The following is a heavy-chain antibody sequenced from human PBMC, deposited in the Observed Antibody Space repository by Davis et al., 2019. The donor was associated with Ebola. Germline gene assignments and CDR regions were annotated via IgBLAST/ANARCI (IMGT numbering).Heavy chain of an antibody. CDR2: ISYDGSNK. CDR1: GFTFSSYG. D-gene: IGHD1-1*01. CDR3: ARDLEEGWFDP. J-gene: IGHJ5*02. Sequence: PGGSLRLSCAASGFTFSSYGMHWVRQAPGKGLEWVAVISYDGSNKYYADSVKGRFTISRDNSKNTLYLQMNSLRAEDTAVYYCARDLEEGWFDPWGQGTLVTVSS. V-gene: IGHV3-30*03.